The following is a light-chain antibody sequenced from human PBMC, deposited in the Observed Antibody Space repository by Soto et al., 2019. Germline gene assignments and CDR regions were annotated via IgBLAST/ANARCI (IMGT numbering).Light chain of an antibody. CDR2: YDD. J-gene: IGLJ3*02. Sequence: QSVLTQPPSVSGAPGQRVTISCTGSSSNIGAGFDVHWYHQIAGTAPKLLIYYDDLLPSGVSDRFSGSKSGTSASLAISGLQSEDEADYYCAVWDDSLNGPVFGGGTKVTVL. CDR3: AVWDDSLNGPV. V-gene: IGLV1-36*01. CDR1: SSNIGAGFD.